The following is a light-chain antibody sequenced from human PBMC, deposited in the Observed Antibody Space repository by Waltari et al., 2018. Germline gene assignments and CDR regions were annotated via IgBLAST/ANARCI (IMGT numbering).Light chain of an antibody. J-gene: IGKJ1*01. CDR3: QQFNTWWT. CDR2: GAS. Sequence: EIVLTQSPATLSVSPGERATLFCRASHSIRNNLAWYQQKPGQAPRLLIYGASTRATGIPARFNGSGSGTEFTLTISSLQSEDFAVYYCQQFNTWWTFGQGTKVEFK. CDR1: HSIRNN. V-gene: IGKV3-15*01.